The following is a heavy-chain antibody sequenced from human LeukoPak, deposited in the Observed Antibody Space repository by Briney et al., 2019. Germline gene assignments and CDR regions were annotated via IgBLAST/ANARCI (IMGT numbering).Heavy chain of an antibody. CDR1: GGSFSGYH. CDR3: SRRSWQLVQAYYYYYYDA. V-gene: IGHV4-34*01. J-gene: IGHJ6*03. CDR2: ISHSGTV. Sequence: SETLSLTCAVYGGSFSGYHWSWIRQPPGKGLEWLGEISHSGTVNYNPSLKSRVSISIDTSKNQFSLKLNSVTAADMAVYFCSRRSWQLVQAYYYYYYDAWGTGTTVTVSS. D-gene: IGHD6-6*01.